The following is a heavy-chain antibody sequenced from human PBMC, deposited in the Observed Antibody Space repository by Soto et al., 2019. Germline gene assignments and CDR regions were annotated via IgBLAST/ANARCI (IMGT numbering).Heavy chain of an antibody. CDR1: GNSFNNW. J-gene: IGHJ3*02. CDR2: IYPGDSDI. Sequence: PRESLKISCKGLGNSFNNWIGWVRQMPGKGLEWMGIIYPGDSDISYSPSFQGQVIISADKSISTAYLQWSSLKASDTAMYYCAILTSYIHSRGYYNRHDAFDIWGQGAMVTVSS. D-gene: IGHD3-22*01. CDR3: AILTSYIHSRGYYNRHDAFDI. V-gene: IGHV5-51*01.